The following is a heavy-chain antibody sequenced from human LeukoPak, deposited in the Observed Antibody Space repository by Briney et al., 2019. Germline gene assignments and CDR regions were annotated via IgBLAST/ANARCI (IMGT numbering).Heavy chain of an antibody. CDR2: INWSRVSV. CDR3: AKAQYGDYGSYGMDV. J-gene: IGHJ6*02. V-gene: IGHV3-9*01. Sequence: GGSLRLSCAASGFTFDDYAMHWVRQAPGQGLEWVSGINWSRVSVGYADSVKGRFTISRDNGKSSLYLQMNSLGAEDTALYYCAKAQYGDYGSYGMDVWGQGTTVTVSS. CDR1: GFTFDDYA. D-gene: IGHD4-17*01.